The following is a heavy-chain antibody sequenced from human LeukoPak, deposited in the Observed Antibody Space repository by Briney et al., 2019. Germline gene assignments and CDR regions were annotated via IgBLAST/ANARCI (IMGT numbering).Heavy chain of an antibody. V-gene: IGHV4-31*03. CDR1: GGSVSSGGYY. D-gene: IGHD3-10*01. J-gene: IGHJ4*02. CDR2: IYYSGST. CDR3: ARGPPGELFPRFDY. Sequence: SETLSLTCTVSGGSVSSGGYYWRWIRQHPGKGLEWIGYIYYSGSTYYNPSLKSRVTISVDTSKNQFSLKLSSVTAADTAVYYCARGPPGELFPRFDYWGQGTLVTVSS.